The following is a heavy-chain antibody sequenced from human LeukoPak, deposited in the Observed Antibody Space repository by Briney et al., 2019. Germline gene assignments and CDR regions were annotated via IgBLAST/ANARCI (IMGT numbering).Heavy chain of an antibody. Sequence: ASVKVSCKASGYTFSGFYIHWVRQAPGQGLEWMGWISAYNGNTNYAQKLQGRVTMTTDTSTSTAYMELRSLRSDDTAVYYCARVFEWETFDYWGQGTLVTVSS. V-gene: IGHV1-18*04. J-gene: IGHJ4*02. CDR2: ISAYNGNT. D-gene: IGHD1-26*01. CDR3: ARVFEWETFDY. CDR1: GYTFSGFY.